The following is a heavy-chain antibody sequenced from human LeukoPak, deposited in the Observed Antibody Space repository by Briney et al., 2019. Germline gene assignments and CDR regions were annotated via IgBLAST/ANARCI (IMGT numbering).Heavy chain of an antibody. CDR3: ARSTSSGFDY. CDR2: INPNSGGT. Sequence: ASVKVSCKASGYTFSSYHLHWVRQAPGQGLEWMGWINPNSGGTNYAQKFQGWVTMTRDTSISTAYMELSRLRSDDTAVYYCARSTSSGFDYWGQGTLVTVSS. CDR1: GYTFSSYH. V-gene: IGHV1-2*04. J-gene: IGHJ4*02. D-gene: IGHD3-22*01.